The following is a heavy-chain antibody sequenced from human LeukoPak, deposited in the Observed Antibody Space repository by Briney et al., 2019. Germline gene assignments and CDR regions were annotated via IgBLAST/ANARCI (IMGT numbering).Heavy chain of an antibody. D-gene: IGHD3-10*01. CDR2: ISGSGGSA. CDR3: ARVLYGSGSSDY. Sequence: PGGSLRLSCAASGFTFSSYAMSWVRQAPGKGLEWVSAISGSGGSAYYADSVKGRFTISRDNSKNTLYLQMNSLRAEDTAVYYCARVLYGSGSSDYWGQGTLVTVSS. CDR1: GFTFSSYA. J-gene: IGHJ4*02. V-gene: IGHV3-23*01.